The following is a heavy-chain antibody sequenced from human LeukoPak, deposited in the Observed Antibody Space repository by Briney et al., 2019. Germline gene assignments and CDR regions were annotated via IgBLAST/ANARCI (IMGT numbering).Heavy chain of an antibody. CDR2: MNPNSGNT. Sequence: ASVKVSCKASGYTFTSYDINWVRQATGQGLEWMGWMNPNSGNTGYAQKFQGRVTITRNTSISTAYMELSSLRSEDTAVYYCARGPHILTTVSETGDYWGQGTLVTVSS. D-gene: IGHD4-11*01. CDR3: ARGPHILTTVSETGDY. CDR1: GYTFTSYD. V-gene: IGHV1-8*03. J-gene: IGHJ4*02.